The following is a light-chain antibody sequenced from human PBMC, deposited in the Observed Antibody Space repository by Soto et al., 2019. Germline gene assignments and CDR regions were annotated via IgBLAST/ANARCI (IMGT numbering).Light chain of an antibody. Sequence: EVVMTQSPATLSVSPGERATLSCRASQSVNANLAWYQQKPGQAPRLLLHGASNRATGIPARFSGSGFGTESILTIRSLQSEEFAGYYCQQYNRWLWTFGQGTKVEI. V-gene: IGKV3-15*01. CDR2: GAS. J-gene: IGKJ1*01. CDR3: QQYNRWLWT. CDR1: QSVNAN.